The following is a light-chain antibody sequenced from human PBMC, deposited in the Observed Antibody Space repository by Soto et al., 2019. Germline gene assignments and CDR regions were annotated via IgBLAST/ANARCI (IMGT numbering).Light chain of an antibody. J-gene: IGLJ2*01. CDR1: SSNIGAGYD. CDR3: QSYDSSLSGPVV. CDR2: ANT. Sequence: QSVLTQPPSVSGAPGQRGTISCTGSSSNIGAGYDVHWYQHLPGTAPKLLIFANTNRPSGVPDRFFGSRSGTSASLAITGLQAEDEADYYCQSYDSSLSGPVVFGGGTKLTVL. V-gene: IGLV1-40*01.